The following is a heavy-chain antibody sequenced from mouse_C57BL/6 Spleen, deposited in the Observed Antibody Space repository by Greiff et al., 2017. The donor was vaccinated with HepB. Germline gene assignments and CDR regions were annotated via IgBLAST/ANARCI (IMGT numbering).Heavy chain of an antibody. CDR2: INPNNGGT. CDR1: GYTFTDYN. CDR3: ARGGYGSTYAMDY. D-gene: IGHD1-1*01. J-gene: IGHJ4*01. Sequence: EVQVVESGPELVKPGASVKIPCKASGYTFTDYNMDWVKQSHGKSLEWIGDINPNNGGTIYNQKFKGKATLTVDKSSSTAYMELRSLTSEDTAVYYCARGGYGSTYAMDYWGQGTSVTVSS. V-gene: IGHV1-18*01.